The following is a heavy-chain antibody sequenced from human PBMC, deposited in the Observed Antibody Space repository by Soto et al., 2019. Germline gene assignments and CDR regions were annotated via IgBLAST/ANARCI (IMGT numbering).Heavy chain of an antibody. CDR3: GSTYYNPSLKSRVTISVDTSKNQFSLKLSSVTAADTAVYCCARTGYNYYGSGSYYISDYYYYYMDV. V-gene: IGHV3-53*01. CDR1: GFTVSSNY. J-gene: IGHJ6*03. Sequence: GGSLRLSCAASGFTVSSNYMSWVRQAPGKGLEWVSVIYSGGSTYYADSVKGRFTISRDNSKNTLYLEMNSLRAEDTAVYYSGSTYYNPSLKSRVTISVDTSKNQFSLKLSSVTAADTAVYCCARTGYNYYGSGSYYISDYYYYYMDVWGKGTTVTVSS. D-gene: IGHD2-21*02. CDR2: IYSGGST.